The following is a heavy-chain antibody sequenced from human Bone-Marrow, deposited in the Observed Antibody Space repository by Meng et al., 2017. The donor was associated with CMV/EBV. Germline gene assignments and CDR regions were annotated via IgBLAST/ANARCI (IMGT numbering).Heavy chain of an antibody. Sequence: GGSLRLSCAASGFTFSSYSMNWVRQAPGKGLEWVSYISSSSSTIYYADSVKGRFTISRDNAKNSLYLQMNSLRAEDTAVYYCARDGVVGATTSYYGMEVWGQGTTVTVSS. V-gene: IGHV3-48*04. CDR1: GFTFSSYS. J-gene: IGHJ6*02. D-gene: IGHD1-26*01. CDR2: ISSSSSTI. CDR3: ARDGVVGATTSYYGMEV.